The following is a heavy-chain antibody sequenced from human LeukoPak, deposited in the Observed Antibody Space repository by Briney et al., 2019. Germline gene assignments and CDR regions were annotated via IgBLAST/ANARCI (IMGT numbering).Heavy chain of an antibody. CDR1: GFTFSNAW. V-gene: IGHV3-21*01. Sequence: GGSLRLSCAASGFTFSNAWMSWVRQAPGKGLEWVSSISSSSSYIYYADSVKGRFTISRDNAKNSLYLQMNSLRAEDTAVYYCARVGARAHYWGQGTLVTVSS. D-gene: IGHD1-26*01. CDR3: ARVGARAHY. J-gene: IGHJ4*02. CDR2: ISSSSSYI.